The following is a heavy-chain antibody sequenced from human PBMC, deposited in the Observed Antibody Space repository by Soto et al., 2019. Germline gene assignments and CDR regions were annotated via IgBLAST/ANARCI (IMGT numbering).Heavy chain of an antibody. CDR3: ASAQSDYDILTGYYHP. CDR1: GGSISSGGYY. Sequence: PSETLSLTCTVSGGSISSGGYYWSWIRQHPGKGLEWIGYIYYSGSTYYNPSLKSRVTISVDTSKNQFSLKLSSVTAADTAVYYCASAQSDYDILTGYYHPWGQGTLVTVSS. J-gene: IGHJ5*02. CDR2: IYYSGST. V-gene: IGHV4-31*03. D-gene: IGHD3-9*01.